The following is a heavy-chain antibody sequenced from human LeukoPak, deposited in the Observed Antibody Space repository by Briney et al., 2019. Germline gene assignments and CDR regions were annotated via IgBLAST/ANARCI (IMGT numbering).Heavy chain of an antibody. CDR2: IIPIFGTA. Sequence: SVKVSCKASGGTFSSYAISWVRQAPGQGLEWMGRIIPIFGTANYAQKFQGRVTITAGESTSTAYMELSSLRSEDTAVYYCARASGTEGGYYYYYYMDVWGKGTTVTVSS. CDR3: ARASGTEGGYYYYYYMDV. J-gene: IGHJ6*03. CDR1: GGTFSSYA. V-gene: IGHV1-69*13. D-gene: IGHD1-26*01.